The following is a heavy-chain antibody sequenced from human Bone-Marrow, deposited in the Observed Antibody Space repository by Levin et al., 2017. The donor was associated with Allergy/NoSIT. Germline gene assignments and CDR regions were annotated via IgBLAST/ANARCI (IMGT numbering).Heavy chain of an antibody. CDR3: AKGGIDYGLDV. Sequence: SLKISCAASGFIFDDYGMYWVRQAPGKGLEWVSGISWNSGKIAYADSVKGRFTISRDNVKNSLYIQMDSLRAEDTALYYCAKGGIDYGLDVWGQGTTVTVSS. CDR2: ISWNSGKI. D-gene: IGHD6-13*01. CDR1: GFIFDDYG. V-gene: IGHV3-9*01. J-gene: IGHJ6*02.